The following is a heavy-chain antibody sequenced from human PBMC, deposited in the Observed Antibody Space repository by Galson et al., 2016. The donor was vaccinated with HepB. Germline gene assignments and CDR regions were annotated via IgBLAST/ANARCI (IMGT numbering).Heavy chain of an antibody. J-gene: IGHJ3*02. CDR2: ISSSSNYI. V-gene: IGHV3-21*01. CDR3: ARRGGGDGDVFDI. D-gene: IGHD3-16*01. CDR1: GFTFRSYS. Sequence: SLRLSCAASGFTFRSYSMNWVRQAPGKGLEWVSSISSSSNYIYYADSVKGRFTISRDNAKNSLYLQMNSLRAEDTAVYYCARRGGGDGDVFDIWVQGTVVIVSS.